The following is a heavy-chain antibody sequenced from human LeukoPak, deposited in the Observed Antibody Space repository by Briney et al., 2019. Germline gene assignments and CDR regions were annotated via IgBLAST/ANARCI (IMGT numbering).Heavy chain of an antibody. J-gene: IGHJ5*02. D-gene: IGHD6-13*01. CDR2: TSGSGGSA. CDR3: AKDRYSSSWFNWFDP. Sequence: PAGSLRLSCAASGFSFSTYAMSWVRQAPGKGREWVSTTSGSGGSAYYADSVKGRFTISRDNSTNTLYLQMNSLRAEDTAVYYCAKDRYSSSWFNWFDPWGQGTLVTVSS. CDR1: GFSFSTYA. V-gene: IGHV3-23*01.